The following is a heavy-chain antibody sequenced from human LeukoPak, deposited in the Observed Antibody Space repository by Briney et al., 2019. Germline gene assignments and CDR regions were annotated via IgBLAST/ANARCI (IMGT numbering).Heavy chain of an antibody. V-gene: IGHV3-15*01. CDR1: GFTFSNAW. CDR3: TTEAVAGPPYY. Sequence: GGSLRLSCGASGFTFSNAWMSWGRQAPGKGVEWVGRIKSKTDGGTTDYAAPVKGRFTISRDDSKNTLYLQMSSLKTEDTAVYYCTTEAVAGPPYYWGQGTLVTVSS. CDR2: IKSKTDGGTT. J-gene: IGHJ4*02. D-gene: IGHD6-19*01.